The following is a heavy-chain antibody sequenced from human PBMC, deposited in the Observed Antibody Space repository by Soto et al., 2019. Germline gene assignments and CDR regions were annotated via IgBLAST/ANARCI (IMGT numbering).Heavy chain of an antibody. D-gene: IGHD5-12*01. Sequence: GASVKVCCKASGYTFTSYGISWVRQAPGQGLEWMGWISAYNGNTNYAQKLQGRVTMTTDTSTSTAYMELRSLRSDDTAVYYCASSLVATDAFDIWGQGTMVTVSS. CDR1: GYTFTSYG. V-gene: IGHV1-18*01. CDR3: ASSLVATDAFDI. CDR2: ISAYNGNT. J-gene: IGHJ3*02.